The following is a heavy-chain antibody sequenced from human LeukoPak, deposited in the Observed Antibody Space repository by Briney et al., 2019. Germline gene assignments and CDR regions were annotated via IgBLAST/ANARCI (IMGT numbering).Heavy chain of an antibody. CDR3: ARGRNSSTTRPYYFDY. V-gene: IGHV4-34*01. CDR1: GGSFSGYY. CDR2: INHSGST. J-gene: IGHJ4*02. Sequence: KPSETLSLTCAVYGGSFSGYYWSWIRQPPGKGLEWIGEINHSGSTNYNPSLKSRVTISVDTSKNQFSLKLSSVTAADTAVYYCARGRNSSTTRPYYFDYWGQGTLVTVSS. D-gene: IGHD1-14*01.